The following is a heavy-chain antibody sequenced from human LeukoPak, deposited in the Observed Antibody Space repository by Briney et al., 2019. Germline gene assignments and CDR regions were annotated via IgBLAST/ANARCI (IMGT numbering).Heavy chain of an antibody. J-gene: IGHJ6*03. CDR1: GFTFSNYG. Sequence: PGGSLRLSCTASGFTFSNYGMHWVRQAPGKGLEWVAFIRYDGSNKYYADSVKGRFTISRDNSKNTLYLQMNSLRAEDTAVYYCAKDGVLADVPYYMDVWGKGTTVTISS. D-gene: IGHD3-16*01. V-gene: IGHV3-30*02. CDR3: AKDGVLADVPYYMDV. CDR2: IRYDGSNK.